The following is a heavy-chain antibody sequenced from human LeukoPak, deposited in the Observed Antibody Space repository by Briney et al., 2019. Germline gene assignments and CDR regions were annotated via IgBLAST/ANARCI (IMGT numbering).Heavy chain of an antibody. V-gene: IGHV3-53*01. J-gene: IGHJ4*02. D-gene: IGHD3-16*02. CDR1: GFTVSSNY. Sequence: PGGSLRLSCAASGFTVSSNYMSWVRQAPGKGLEWVSVIYSDGRTYYADSVKGRFTISRDNAKNSLYLQMNSLRAEDTAVYYCARDGHDYVWGSYRPIDYWGQGTLVTVSS. CDR2: IYSDGRT. CDR3: ARDGHDYVWGSYRPIDY.